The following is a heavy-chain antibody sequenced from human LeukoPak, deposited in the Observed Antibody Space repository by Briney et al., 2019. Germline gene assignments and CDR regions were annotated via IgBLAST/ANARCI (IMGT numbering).Heavy chain of an antibody. D-gene: IGHD3-10*01. CDR2: IYPGDSDT. CDR3: ARQNAGHYYGSGSYGSYYYYMGV. Sequence: GESLKISCKGSGYSFTSYWIGWVRQMPGKGLEWMGIIYPGDSDTRYSPSFQGQVTISADKSISTAYLQWSSLKASDTAMYYCARQNAGHYYGSGSYGSYYYYMGVWGKGTTVTISS. CDR1: GYSFTSYW. J-gene: IGHJ6*03. V-gene: IGHV5-51*01.